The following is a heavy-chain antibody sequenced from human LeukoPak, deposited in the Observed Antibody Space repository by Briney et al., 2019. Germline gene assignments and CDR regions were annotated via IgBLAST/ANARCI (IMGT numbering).Heavy chain of an antibody. Sequence: NTSQTLSLTCTVSGGSISNANYYWSWIRQHPGKCLEWIGYVYHSGNTYYNPSLRSRFTISVDTSKNQFSLNLTSVTAADTAVYYCARVGSGTGLFDSWGQGTLVTVSS. J-gene: IGHJ4*02. CDR1: GGSISNANYY. CDR3: ARVGSGTGLFDS. V-gene: IGHV4-31*03. CDR2: VYHSGNT. D-gene: IGHD2-15*01.